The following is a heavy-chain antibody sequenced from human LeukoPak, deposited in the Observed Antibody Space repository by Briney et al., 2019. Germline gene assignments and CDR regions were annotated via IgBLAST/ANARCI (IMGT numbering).Heavy chain of an antibody. CDR3: ARDQGGRNYGSGSYYKNWFDP. J-gene: IGHJ5*02. V-gene: IGHV4-4*07. D-gene: IGHD3-10*01. CDR1: GGSISSYY. CDR2: IYTSGST. Sequence: SGTLSLTCTVSGGSISSYYWSWIRQPAGKGLEWIGRIYTSGSTNYNPSLKSRVTMSVDTSKNQFSLKLSSVTAADTAVYYCARDQGGRNYGSGSYYKNWFDPWGQGTLVTVSS.